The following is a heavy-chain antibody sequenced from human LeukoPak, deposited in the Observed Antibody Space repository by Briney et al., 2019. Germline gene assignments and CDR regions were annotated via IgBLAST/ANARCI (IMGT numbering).Heavy chain of an antibody. J-gene: IGHJ5*02. V-gene: IGHV3-11*01. CDR1: GFTVSSNY. CDR2: ISSSGSTI. CDR3: ARMKNWFDP. Sequence: PGGSLRLSCAASGFTVSSNYMSWVRQAPGKGLEWVSYISSSGSTIYYADSVKGRFTISRDNAKNSLYLQMNSLRAEDTAVYYCARMKNWFDPWGQGTLVTVSS.